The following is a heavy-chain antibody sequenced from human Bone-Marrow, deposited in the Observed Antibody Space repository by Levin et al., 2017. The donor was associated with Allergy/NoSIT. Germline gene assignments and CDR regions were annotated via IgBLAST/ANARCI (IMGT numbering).Heavy chain of an antibody. Sequence: SETLSLTCTVSGGSITTSPYYWGWIRQAPGKGLEWIGSISYYGSTHYNSSLQSRVTISRDTSKNQFSLTLSSATAADTAVYYCTRVYTGSAFEHWGQGTLVTVSS. CDR2: ISYYGST. V-gene: IGHV4-39*07. CDR3: TRVYTGSAFEH. J-gene: IGHJ4*02. CDR1: GGSITTSPYY. D-gene: IGHD1-26*01.